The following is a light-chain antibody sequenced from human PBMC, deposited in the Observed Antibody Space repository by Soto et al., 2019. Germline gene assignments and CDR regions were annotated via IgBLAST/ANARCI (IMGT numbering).Light chain of an antibody. CDR3: EQYVDWPRA. Sequence: EIVLTQSPATVSLSSGARATXSCRASQSVSAYLAWYQQKPGQAPRLLIYDASNRATGIPGRFSGSRSGTDFTLTISSLEPEDFAVYYCEQYVDWPRAFSQGTKADIK. CDR2: DAS. J-gene: IGKJ1*01. V-gene: IGKV3-11*01. CDR1: QSVSAY.